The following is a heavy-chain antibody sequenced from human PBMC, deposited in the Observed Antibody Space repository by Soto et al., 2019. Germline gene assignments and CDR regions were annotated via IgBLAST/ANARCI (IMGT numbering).Heavy chain of an antibody. CDR2: IYYLGST. V-gene: IGHV4-59*01. J-gene: IGHJ4*02. CDR1: GGSMSEYF. D-gene: IGHD3-10*01. Sequence: SETLSLTCSVSGGSMSEYFWSWIRQSPGKGLEWIGYIYYLGSTDYNPSLKSRVTISVDTSKRQFSLRLTSVTAADTAVYYCGRDGYDGSGSPYPDFWGPGTQVTVYS. CDR3: GRDGYDGSGSPYPDF.